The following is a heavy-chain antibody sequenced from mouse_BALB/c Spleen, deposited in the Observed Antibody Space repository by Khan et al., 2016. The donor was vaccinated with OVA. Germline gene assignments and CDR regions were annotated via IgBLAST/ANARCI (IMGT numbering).Heavy chain of an antibody. V-gene: IGHV5-6*01. CDR2: ISSDGSYT. CDR1: GFTFSSYG. Sequence: EVQLVESGGDLVKPGGSLKLSCAASGFTFSSYGMSLFRQTPDKKLVWVATISSDGSYTYYPDSVKGRFTISRDNVKNTLYLQMSSLKSEDTAMYYGASHLTGSFAYWGQGTLVTVSA. D-gene: IGHD4-1*01. CDR3: ASHLTGSFAY. J-gene: IGHJ3*01.